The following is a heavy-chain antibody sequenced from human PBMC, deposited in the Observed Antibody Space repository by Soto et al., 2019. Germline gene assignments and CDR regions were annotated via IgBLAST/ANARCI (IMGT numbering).Heavy chain of an antibody. Sequence: PSETLSLTCAVYGGSFSGYYWSWIRQPPGKGLEWIGEINHSGSTNYNPSLKSRVTISVDTSKNQFSLKLSSVTAADTAVYYCARALSSSWYAYWGQGTLVTVSP. CDR3: ARALSSSWYAY. J-gene: IGHJ4*02. V-gene: IGHV4-34*01. CDR1: GGSFSGYY. CDR2: INHSGST. D-gene: IGHD6-13*01.